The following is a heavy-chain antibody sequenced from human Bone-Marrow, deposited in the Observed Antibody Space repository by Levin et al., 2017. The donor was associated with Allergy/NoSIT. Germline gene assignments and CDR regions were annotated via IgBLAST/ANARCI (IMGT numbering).Heavy chain of an antibody. Sequence: ESLKISCVASGFTFSNYAIHWIRQPPGKGLEWIGYIYYNGGTSDNPSLKSRVTMSRDTSKNQFSLKLSSVTAADTAVYYCARVGGDWVVISATPNWYFDVWGRGILVTVSS. CDR2: IYYNGGT. CDR3: ARVGGDWVVISATPNWYFDV. D-gene: IGHD2-15*01. J-gene: IGHJ2*01. V-gene: IGHV4-59*01. CDR1: GFTFSNYA.